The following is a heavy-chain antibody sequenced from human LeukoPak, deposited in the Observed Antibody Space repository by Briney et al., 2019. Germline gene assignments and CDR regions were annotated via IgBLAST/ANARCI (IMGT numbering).Heavy chain of an antibody. CDR1: GFTFSSYG. D-gene: IGHD5-12*01. V-gene: IGHV3-30*18. CDR3: AKGDVDIVATITFFCDY. J-gene: IGHJ4*02. CDR2: ISYDGSNK. Sequence: GRSLRLSCAASGFTFSSYGMHWVRQAPGKGLEWVAVISYDGSNKYYADSAKGQFTISRDNSKNTLYLQMNSLRAEDTAVYYCAKGDVDIVATITFFCDYWGQGTLVTVSS.